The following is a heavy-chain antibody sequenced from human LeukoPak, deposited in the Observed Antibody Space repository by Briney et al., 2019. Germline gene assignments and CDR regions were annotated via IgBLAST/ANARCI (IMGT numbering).Heavy chain of an antibody. CDR2: ILYDGSDK. V-gene: IGHV3-30-3*01. D-gene: IGHD1-26*01. Sequence: GGSLRLSCAASGFTFSSYAMHWVRQAPGKGLEWVAVILYDGSDKYYADSVKGRFTISRDNPKNTLYLQMNSLRAEDTAVYYCARDLYVRELDYWGQGTLVTVSS. CDR1: GFTFSSYA. CDR3: ARDLYVRELDY. J-gene: IGHJ4*02.